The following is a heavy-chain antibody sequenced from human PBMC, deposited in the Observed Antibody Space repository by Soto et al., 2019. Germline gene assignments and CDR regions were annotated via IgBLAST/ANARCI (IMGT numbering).Heavy chain of an antibody. CDR1: GYSFTSYW. J-gene: IGHJ3*02. CDR2: IYPGDSDT. D-gene: IGHD3-22*01. Sequence: EVQLVQSGAEVKKPGESLKISCKGSGYSFTSYWIGWVRQMPGKGLEWMGIIYPGDSDTRYSPSFQGQVPISPDKSIITAYLQWSSLKASDPAMYYCARPQYYYDRSGYYPHDAFDIWGQGTMVTLSS. CDR3: ARPQYYYDRSGYYPHDAFDI. V-gene: IGHV5-51*01.